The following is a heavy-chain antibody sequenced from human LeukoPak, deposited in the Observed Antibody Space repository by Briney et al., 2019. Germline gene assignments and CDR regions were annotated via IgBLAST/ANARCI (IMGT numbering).Heavy chain of an antibody. J-gene: IGHJ4*02. D-gene: IGHD6-13*01. CDR3: ARRRIAAVGDIFDY. Sequence: GGSLRLSCAVSGFTFSSYGMHWVRQAPGKGLEWVAVISHDGSDKYYADSVKGRFTISRDNSKNTLYLQMNSLRTEDTAVYHCARRRIAAVGDIFDYWGQGTLVTVPT. CDR2: ISHDGSDK. CDR1: GFTFSSYG. V-gene: IGHV3-30*03.